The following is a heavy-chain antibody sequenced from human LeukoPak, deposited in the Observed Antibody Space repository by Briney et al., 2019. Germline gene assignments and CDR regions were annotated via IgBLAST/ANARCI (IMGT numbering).Heavy chain of an antibody. Sequence: SETLSLTCTVSGYSISSGYYWGWIRQPPGKGLEWIGSIYHSGSTYYNPSLKSRVTISVDTSKNQFSLKLSSVTAADTAVYYCARRFFGRGSYYYGSGSRDYWGQGTLVTVSS. CDR2: IYHSGST. V-gene: IGHV4-38-2*02. CDR3: ARRFFGRGSYYYGSGSRDY. J-gene: IGHJ4*02. D-gene: IGHD3-10*01. CDR1: GYSISSGYY.